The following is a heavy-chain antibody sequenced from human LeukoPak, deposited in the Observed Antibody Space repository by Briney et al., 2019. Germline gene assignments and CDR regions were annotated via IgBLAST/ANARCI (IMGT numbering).Heavy chain of an antibody. J-gene: IGHJ4*02. Sequence: PGGSLRLSCAASGFTFSSYGMHWVRQAPGKGLEWVAVISYDGSNKYYADSVKGRFTISRDNSKNTLYLQMNSPRAEDTAVYYCAKDLSGYAQEYWGQGTLVTVSS. V-gene: IGHV3-30*18. CDR3: AKDLSGYAQEY. CDR1: GFTFSSYG. CDR2: ISYDGSNK. D-gene: IGHD5-12*01.